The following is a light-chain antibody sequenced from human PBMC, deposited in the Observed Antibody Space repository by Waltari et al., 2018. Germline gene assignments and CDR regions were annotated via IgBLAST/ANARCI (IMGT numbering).Light chain of an antibody. CDR1: ALSKQY. V-gene: IGLV3-25*03. J-gene: IGLJ2*01. CDR2: KDS. CDR3: QSADSSGSVV. Sequence: SFELTQPPSLSVSPGQTARITCSGDALSKQYAHWHQQRPGLAPVLVRYKDSERPSGSPGRCSGSSSGRTVTLTISGVQAEDEADYYCQSADSSGSVVFGGGTKLTVL.